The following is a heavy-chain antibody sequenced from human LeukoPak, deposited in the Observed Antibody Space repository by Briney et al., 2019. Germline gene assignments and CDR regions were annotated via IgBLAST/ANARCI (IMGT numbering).Heavy chain of an antibody. CDR3: ATDRSYTLDV. Sequence: PGGSLRLSCAASGFTFSNYWMHWVRQGPGKGLVWVSRIRSDGTNTSYADSVKGRFTISRDNAKNTLYLQMSSLRAEDTAVYYCATDRSYTLDVWGQGTTVTVSS. CDR1: GFTFSNYW. CDR2: IRSDGTNT. V-gene: IGHV3-74*01. J-gene: IGHJ6*02.